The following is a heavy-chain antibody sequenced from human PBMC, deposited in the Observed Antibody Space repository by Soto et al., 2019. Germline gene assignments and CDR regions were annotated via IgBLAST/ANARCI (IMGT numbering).Heavy chain of an antibody. J-gene: IGHJ5*02. CDR2: IYYSGST. Sequence: QVQLQESGPGLVKPSQTLSLTCTVSGGSISSGGYYWSWIRQHPGKGLEWIGYIYYSGSTYYNPSLKSRVTISVDTSKNQCSLKLSSGTASDTAVYYCAREAAGILNWFDPWGQGTLVTVSS. D-gene: IGHD6-25*01. V-gene: IGHV4-31*03. CDR3: AREAAGILNWFDP. CDR1: GGSISSGGYY.